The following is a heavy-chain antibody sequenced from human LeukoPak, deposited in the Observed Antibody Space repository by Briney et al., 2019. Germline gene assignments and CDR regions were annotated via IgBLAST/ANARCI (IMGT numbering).Heavy chain of an antibody. CDR3: ARGGWSLDF. CDR1: GGSITGSY. Sequence: SETLSHTCTVSGGSITGSYWSWIRQPPGKGLEWIGYVYSSGSTDYNPPLKSRVTISVDTSKNQFSLKLSSVTAADTAVYFCARGGWSLDFWGRGTLVAVSS. V-gene: IGHV4-59*01. J-gene: IGHJ2*01. CDR2: VYSSGST.